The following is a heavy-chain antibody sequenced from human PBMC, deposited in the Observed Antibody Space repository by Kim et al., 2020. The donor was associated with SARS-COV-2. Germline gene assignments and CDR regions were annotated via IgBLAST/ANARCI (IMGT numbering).Heavy chain of an antibody. J-gene: IGHJ4*02. CDR2: ISGDGSHT. CDR3: ARDAGGCGHDCFDS. Sequence: GGSLRLSCAASGFTFSSYGMSWVRQAPGKGLEWVAAISGDGSHTYYADSVKGRFTISRDNSKNTLYLQMNSLTVEDTAVYYCARDAGGCGHDCFDSWGQG. V-gene: IGHV3-23*01. CDR1: GFTFSSYG.